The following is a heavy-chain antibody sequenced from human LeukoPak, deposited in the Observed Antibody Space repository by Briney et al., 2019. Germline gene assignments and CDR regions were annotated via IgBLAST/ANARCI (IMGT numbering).Heavy chain of an antibody. D-gene: IGHD5-12*01. V-gene: IGHV4-38-2*02. J-gene: IGHJ4*02. CDR1: GYSISSGYY. CDR3: ARRFSDIVATLDY. CDR2: IYHSGST. Sequence: SETLSLTCTVSGYSISSGYYWGWIRQPPGKGLEWIGSIYHSGSTYYNPSLKSRVTISVDTSKNQFSLKLSSVTAADTAVYYCARRFSDIVATLDYWGQGTLVTVSS.